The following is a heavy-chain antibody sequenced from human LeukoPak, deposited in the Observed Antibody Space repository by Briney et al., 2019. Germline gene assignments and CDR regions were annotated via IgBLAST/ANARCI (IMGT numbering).Heavy chain of an antibody. CDR2: MNPNSGNT. Sequence: ASVKVSCKASGYTFTSYDINWVRQATGQGLEWMGWMNPNSGNTGYAQKFQGRVTMTRNTSISTAYMELSSLRSEDTAVYYCAAAYDSSGYYYEYYFDYWGQGTLVTVSS. CDR1: GYTFTSYD. V-gene: IGHV1-8*01. J-gene: IGHJ4*02. CDR3: AAAYDSSGYYYEYYFDY. D-gene: IGHD3-22*01.